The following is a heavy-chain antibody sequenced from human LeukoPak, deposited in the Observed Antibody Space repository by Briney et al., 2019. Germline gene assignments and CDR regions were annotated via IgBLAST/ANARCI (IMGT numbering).Heavy chain of an antibody. J-gene: IGHJ4*02. Sequence: PGRSLRLSCAASGFTFSSYGMHWVRQAPGKGLEWVAVIWYDGSNKYYADSVKGRFTISRDNSKNTLYLQMNSLRAEDTAVYYCAKVGGYSYGSDYWGQGTLVTVSS. CDR2: IWYDGSNK. D-gene: IGHD5-18*01. CDR3: AKVGGYSYGSDY. CDR1: GFTFSSYG. V-gene: IGHV3-33*06.